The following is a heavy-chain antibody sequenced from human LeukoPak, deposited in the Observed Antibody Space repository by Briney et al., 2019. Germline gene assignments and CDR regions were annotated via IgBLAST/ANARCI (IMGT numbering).Heavy chain of an antibody. CDR3: ARRITMIVVVIAPFDS. Sequence: GGSLRLSCAASGFTFSGYAMSWVRQAPGKGLEWVSAISGSGGSTYYADSVKGRFTISRDNAKTSLYLQMNSLRAEDTAVYYCARRITMIVVVIAPFDSWGQGTLVTVSS. V-gene: IGHV3-23*01. CDR2: ISGSGGST. J-gene: IGHJ4*02. CDR1: GFTFSGYA. D-gene: IGHD3-22*01.